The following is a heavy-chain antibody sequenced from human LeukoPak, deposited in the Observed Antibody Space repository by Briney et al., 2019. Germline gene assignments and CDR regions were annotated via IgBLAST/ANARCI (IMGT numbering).Heavy chain of an antibody. CDR1: GFIFSSYT. CDR3: ARDFLAAGDY. J-gene: IGHJ4*02. CDR2: INSGSTNP. V-gene: IGHV3-21*01. Sequence: PGGSLRLSCEASGFIFSSYTMNWIRQAPGKGLEWVASINSGSTNPYYADSVKGRFTISRDDAKKSLYLQMTSLRVEDTSVYYCARDFLAAGDYWGQGTLVIVSS. D-gene: IGHD6-13*01.